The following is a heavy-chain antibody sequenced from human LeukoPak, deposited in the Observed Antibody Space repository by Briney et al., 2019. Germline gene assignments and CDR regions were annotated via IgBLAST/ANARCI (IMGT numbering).Heavy chain of an antibody. CDR3: AKDWGPYCSSTSCYAFAY. CDR2: ISGSGGST. Sequence: GSLRLSCAASGFTFSSYAMSWVRQAAGKGREWVSAISGSGGSTYYADSVKGRFTISRDNSKNTLYLQMNSLRAEDTAVYYCAKDWGPYCSSTSCYAFAYWGQGTLVTVSS. J-gene: IGHJ4*02. D-gene: IGHD2-2*01. CDR1: GFTFSSYA. V-gene: IGHV3-23*01.